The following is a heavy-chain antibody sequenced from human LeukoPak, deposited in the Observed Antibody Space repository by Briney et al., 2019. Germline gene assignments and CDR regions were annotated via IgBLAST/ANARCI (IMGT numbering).Heavy chain of an antibody. V-gene: IGHV3-74*01. CDR2: INSDGSST. Sequence: QTGGSLRLSCAASGFTFSSYWMHWVRQAPGKGLVWVSRINSDGSSTSYADSVKGRFTISRDNAKNTLYLQMNSLRAEDTAVYYCARVCLYRSGGSCYCGAFDIWGQGTMVTVSS. J-gene: IGHJ3*02. CDR1: GFTFSSYW. CDR3: ARVCLYRSGGSCYCGAFDI. D-gene: IGHD2-15*01.